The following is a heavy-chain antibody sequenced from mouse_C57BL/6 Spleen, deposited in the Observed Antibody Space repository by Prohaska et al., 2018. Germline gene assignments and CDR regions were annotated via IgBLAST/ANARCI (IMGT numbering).Heavy chain of an antibody. CDR1: GYAFSSSW. CDR3: ANYGSSHYFDY. CDR2: IYPGDGDT. J-gene: IGHJ2*01. V-gene: IGHV1-82*01. D-gene: IGHD1-1*01. Sequence: LQQSGPELVKPGASVKISCKASGYAFSSSWMNWVKQRPGKGLEWIGRIYPGDGDTNYNGKFKGKATLTADKSSSTAYMQLSSLTSEDSAVYFCANYGSSHYFDYWGQGTTLTVSS.